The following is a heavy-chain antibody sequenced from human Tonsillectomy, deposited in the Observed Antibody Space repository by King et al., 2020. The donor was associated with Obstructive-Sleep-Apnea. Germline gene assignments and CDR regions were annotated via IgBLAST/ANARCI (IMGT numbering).Heavy chain of an antibody. CDR2: IGGSAGSP. V-gene: IGHV3-23*04. CDR1: GFSFSSYA. D-gene: IGHD3-10*01. CDR3: AKELTYYYGPGSYWPDN. J-gene: IGHJ4*02. Sequence: VQLVESGGGLVQPGGSLRLSCAASGFSFSSYAMTWFRQAPVKGLEWVSAIGGSAGSPYYADSVKSRFTFSRDNSKNTLFLKMNSLIAEDTAVYYCAKELTYYYGPGSYWPDNWGQGALVTVSS.